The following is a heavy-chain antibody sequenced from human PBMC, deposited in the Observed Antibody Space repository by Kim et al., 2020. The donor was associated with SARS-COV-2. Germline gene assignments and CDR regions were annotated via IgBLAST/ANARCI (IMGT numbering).Heavy chain of an antibody. CDR3: ARAGRGYSYGYEY. J-gene: IGHJ4*02. CDR2: INHSGST. V-gene: IGHV4-34*01. CDR1: GGSFSGYY. D-gene: IGHD5-18*01. Sequence: SETLSLTCAVYGGSFSGYYWSWIRQPPGKGLEWIGEINHSGSTNYNPSLKSRVTISVDTSKNQFSLKLSSVTAADTAVYYCARAGRGYSYGYEYWGQGTLVTVSS.